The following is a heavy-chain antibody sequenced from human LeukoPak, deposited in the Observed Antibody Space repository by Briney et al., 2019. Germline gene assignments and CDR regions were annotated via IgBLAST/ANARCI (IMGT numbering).Heavy chain of an antibody. CDR2: INPNSGGT. CDR1: GYTFTGYY. Sequence: ASVKVSCKASGYTFTGYYMHWVRQAPGQGLEWMGWINPNSGGTNYAQKFQGWVTMTRDTSISTAYMELSRLRSDDTAAYYCARSGSSWYYFDYWGQGTLVTVSS. D-gene: IGHD6-13*01. CDR3: ARSGSSWYYFDY. J-gene: IGHJ4*02. V-gene: IGHV1-2*04.